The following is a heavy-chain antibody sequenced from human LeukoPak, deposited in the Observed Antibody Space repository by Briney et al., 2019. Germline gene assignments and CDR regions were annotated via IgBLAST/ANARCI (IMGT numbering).Heavy chain of an antibody. CDR3: AELGITMIGGV. V-gene: IGHV3-48*03. D-gene: IGHD3-10*02. Sequence: PGGSLRLSCAASGFTFSSYAMSWVRQAPGKGLEWVSYISSSGSTIYYADSVRGRFTISRDNAKNSLYLQMNSLRAEDMAVYYCAELGITMIGGVWGKGTTVTISS. J-gene: IGHJ6*04. CDR2: ISSSGSTI. CDR1: GFTFSSYA.